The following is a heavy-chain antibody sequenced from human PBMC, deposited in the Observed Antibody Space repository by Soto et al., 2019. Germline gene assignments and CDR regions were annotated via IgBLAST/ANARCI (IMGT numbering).Heavy chain of an antibody. CDR3: ARHTDYYGTGSYSHDAFDI. Sequence: SETLSLTCTVSGGSISSSDYYWSWIRQHPGKGLEWIGYIYYSGSTYYNPSFKSRVAMSVDKSKNQFSLKLNSVTAADTAVFYCARHTDYYGTGSYSHDAFDIWGQGTMATVSS. V-gene: IGHV4-30-4*08. CDR2: IYYSGST. CDR1: GGSISSSDYY. D-gene: IGHD3-10*01. J-gene: IGHJ3*02.